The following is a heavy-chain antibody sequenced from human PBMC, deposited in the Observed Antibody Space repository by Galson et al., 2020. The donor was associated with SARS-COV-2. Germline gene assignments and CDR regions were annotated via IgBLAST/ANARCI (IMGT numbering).Heavy chain of an antibody. J-gene: IGHJ6*02. D-gene: IGHD3-22*01. CDR1: GFTFSSYG. CDR2: IWYAGSNK. CDR3: ARDSYYYDSSGYYYPPSDYYYYYGMDV. V-gene: IGHV3-33*01. Sequence: GGSLRLSCAASGFTFSSYGMHWVRQAPGKGLEWVAVIWYAGSNKYYADSVKGRFTISRDNSKNTLYLQMNSLRAEDTAVYYCARDSYYYDSSGYYYPPSDYYYYYGMDVWGQGTTVTVSS.